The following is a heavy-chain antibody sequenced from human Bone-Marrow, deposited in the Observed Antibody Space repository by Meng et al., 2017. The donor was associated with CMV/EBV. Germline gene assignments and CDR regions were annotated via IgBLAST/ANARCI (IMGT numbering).Heavy chain of an antibody. D-gene: IGHD3-10*01. CDR1: GFTFSSYG. V-gene: IGHV3-21*01. J-gene: IGHJ4*02. CDR2: IVSIRSYI. Sequence: LSCSASGFTFSSYGMPWVRQAPGKGREWVASIVSIRSYIYYADSVKRRFTISRDNAKNSLYLQMNSLRAEDTAVYYCAREDPGVYYWGQGTLVTVSS. CDR3: AREDPGVYY.